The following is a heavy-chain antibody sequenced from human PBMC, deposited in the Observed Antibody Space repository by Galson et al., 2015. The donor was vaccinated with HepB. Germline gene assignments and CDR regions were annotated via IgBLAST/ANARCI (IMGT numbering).Heavy chain of an antibody. CDR2: IIPILGIA. V-gene: IGHV1-69*04. D-gene: IGHD5-24*01. Sequence: SVKVSCKASGGTFSSYAISWVRQAPGQGLEWMGRIIPILGIANYAQKFQGRVTITADKSTSTAYMELSSLRSEDTAVYYCARDSLATRDGYNLVPYYYYGMDVWGQGTTVTVSS. CDR3: ARDSLATRDGYNLVPYYYYGMDV. CDR1: GGTFSSYA. J-gene: IGHJ6*02.